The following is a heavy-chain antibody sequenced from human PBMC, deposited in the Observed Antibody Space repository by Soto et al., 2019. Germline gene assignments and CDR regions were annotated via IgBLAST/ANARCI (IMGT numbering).Heavy chain of an antibody. J-gene: IGHJ4*02. CDR3: AKVDDSSGHYYDPLDY. CDR1: GFTFSSYA. CDR2: ITGSGGTT. Sequence: EVQLLESGGGLVQPGGSLRLSCAASGFTFSSYAMSWVRQAPGKGLEWVSVITGSGGTTYYADSVKGRFTISRDNSKKTLYLQMNSLGAEDTAVYYCAKVDDSSGHYYDPLDYWGQGTLVIVSS. V-gene: IGHV3-23*01. D-gene: IGHD3-22*01.